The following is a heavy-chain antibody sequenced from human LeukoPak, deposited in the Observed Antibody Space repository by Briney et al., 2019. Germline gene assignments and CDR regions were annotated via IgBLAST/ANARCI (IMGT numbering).Heavy chain of an antibody. CDR3: AKDEYTYGSGSYEGRD. CDR1: GFTFSSYG. Sequence: GGSLRLSCAASGFTFSSYGTHWVRQAPGKGLEWVAFIRYDGSNKYYADSVKGRFTISRDNSKNTLYLQMNSLRAEDTAVYYCAKDEYTYGSGSYEGRDWGQGTLVTVSS. J-gene: IGHJ4*02. D-gene: IGHD3-10*01. V-gene: IGHV3-30*02. CDR2: IRYDGSNK.